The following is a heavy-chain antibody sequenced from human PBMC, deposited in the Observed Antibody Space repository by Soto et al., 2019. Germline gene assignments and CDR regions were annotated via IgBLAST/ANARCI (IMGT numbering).Heavy chain of an antibody. CDR3: ATEPIVGYCSSTSCPNWFDP. Sequence: ASVKVSCKASGYTLTSYGISWVRQAPGQGLEWMGGFDPEDGETIYAQKFQGRVTMTEDTSTDTAYMELSSLRSEDTAVYYCATEPIVGYCSSTSCPNWFDPWGQGTLVTVSS. V-gene: IGHV1-24*01. CDR2: FDPEDGET. CDR1: GYTLTSYG. J-gene: IGHJ5*02. D-gene: IGHD2-2*01.